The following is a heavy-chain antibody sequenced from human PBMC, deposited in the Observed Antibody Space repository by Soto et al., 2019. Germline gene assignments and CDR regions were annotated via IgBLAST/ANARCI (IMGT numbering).Heavy chain of an antibody. CDR2: ISYDGSNK. J-gene: IGHJ6*02. V-gene: IGHV3-30*18. D-gene: IGHD1-26*01. Sequence: VGSLRLSCAASGFTFSSYGMHWVRQAPGKGLEWVAVISYDGSNKYYADSVKGRFTISRDNSKNTLYLQMNSLRAEDTAVYYCAKALVGATLYYYYGMDVWGQGTTVTVSS. CDR3: AKALVGATLYYYYGMDV. CDR1: GFTFSSYG.